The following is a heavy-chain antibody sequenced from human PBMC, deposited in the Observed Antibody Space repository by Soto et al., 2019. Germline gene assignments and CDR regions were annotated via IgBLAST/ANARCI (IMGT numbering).Heavy chain of an antibody. Sequence: QVQLVESGGGVVQPGRSLSLYCAASGFTFSSYGMHWVRQAPGKGLEWVAVISYDGSNKYYADSVKGRFTISRDNYKNPLYLQMNSLRAENTAVYYCAKDPGKNCCGIYRCGAFDIWGQGTMVTVCS. CDR3: AKDPGKNCCGIYRCGAFDI. D-gene: IGHD3-16*02. J-gene: IGHJ3*02. V-gene: IGHV3-30*18. CDR1: GFTFSSYG. CDR2: ISYDGSNK.